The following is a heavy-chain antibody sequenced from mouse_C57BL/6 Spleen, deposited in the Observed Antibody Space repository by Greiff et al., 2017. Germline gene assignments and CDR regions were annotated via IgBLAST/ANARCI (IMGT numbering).Heavy chain of an antibody. CDR1: GFTFNTYA. CDR3: VRDDGYPYYAMDY. V-gene: IGHV10-3*01. CDR2: IRSKSSNYAT. J-gene: IGHJ4*01. Sequence: EVQLVESGGGLVQPKGSLTLSCAASGFTFNTYAMHWVRQAPGKGLEWVARIRSKSSNYATYYADSVKDRFTISRDDSQSMLYLQMNNLKTEDTAMYYCVRDDGYPYYAMDYWGQGTSVTVSS. D-gene: IGHD2-3*01.